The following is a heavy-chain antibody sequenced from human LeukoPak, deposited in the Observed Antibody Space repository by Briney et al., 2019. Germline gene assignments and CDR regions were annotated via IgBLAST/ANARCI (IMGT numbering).Heavy chain of an antibody. CDR3: AREEVLLGIDSWFDP. CDR2: IYYSGST. V-gene: IGHV4-59*01. D-gene: IGHD7-27*01. J-gene: IGHJ5*02. Sequence: SETLSLTCTVSGGSISSYYWSWIRQPPGKGLEWIGYIYYSGSTNYNPSLKSRVTISVDTSKNQFSLKLSSVTAADTAVYYCAREEVLLGIDSWFDPWGQGTLVTVSS. CDR1: GGSISSYY.